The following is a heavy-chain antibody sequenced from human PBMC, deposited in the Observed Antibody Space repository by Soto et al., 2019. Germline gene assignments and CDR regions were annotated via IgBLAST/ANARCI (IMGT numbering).Heavy chain of an antibody. J-gene: IGHJ4*02. Sequence: SETLSLTCTVSGGSISSGGYYWSWIRQHPGKGLEWIGYIYYSGSTYYNPSLKSRVTISVDTSMNQFSLKLSSVTAADTAVYYCARDRRYYDSSGYSSFDYWGQGTLVTVSS. CDR2: IYYSGST. D-gene: IGHD3-22*01. CDR3: ARDRRYYDSSGYSSFDY. CDR1: GGSISSGGYY. V-gene: IGHV4-31*03.